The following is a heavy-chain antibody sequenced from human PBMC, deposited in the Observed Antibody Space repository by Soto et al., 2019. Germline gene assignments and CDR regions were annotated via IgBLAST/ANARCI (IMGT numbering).Heavy chain of an antibody. CDR3: AREGDVPYYYSGMDV. V-gene: IGHV1-18*01. J-gene: IGHJ6*02. CDR2: ISGYNGKT. D-gene: IGHD2-21*02. CDR1: GYTFTSYG. Sequence: QVQLVQSGGEVRKPGASVTVSCKASGYTFTSYGISWVRQAPGQGLEWMGWISGYNGKTNYAQKVQDRVTMTTDTAXGTVYLELRSLRLDDTAVYYCAREGDVPYYYSGMDVWGQGTTVTVS.